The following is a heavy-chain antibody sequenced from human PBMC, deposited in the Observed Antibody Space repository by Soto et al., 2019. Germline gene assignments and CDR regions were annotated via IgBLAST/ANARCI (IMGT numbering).Heavy chain of an antibody. V-gene: IGHV3-33*01. CDR2: IWYDGSNK. D-gene: IGHD6-13*01. J-gene: IGHJ4*02. Sequence: HPVGSLRLSCAASGFTFSSYGMHWVRQAPGKGLEWVAVIWYDGSNKYYADSVKGRFTISRDNSKNTLYLQMNSLRAEDTAVYYCARDSGEQQLDPGPFDYWGQGTLVTVSS. CDR1: GFTFSSYG. CDR3: ARDSGEQQLDPGPFDY.